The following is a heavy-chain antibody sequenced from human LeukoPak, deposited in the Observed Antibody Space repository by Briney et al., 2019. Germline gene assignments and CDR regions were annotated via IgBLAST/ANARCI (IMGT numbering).Heavy chain of an antibody. CDR1: GFIFSIYW. J-gene: IGHJ4*02. CDR2: IKQDGSEK. D-gene: IGHD7-27*01. CDR3: ARDAPGSHFDY. Sequence: GGSLRLSCTASGFIFSIYWMTWVRQAPGKRPEWVAHIKQDGSEKYYLDSVKGRFTISRDNAKNSLYLQMNGLRAEDTAVYYCARDAPGSHFDYWGQGTLVTVSS. V-gene: IGHV3-7*01.